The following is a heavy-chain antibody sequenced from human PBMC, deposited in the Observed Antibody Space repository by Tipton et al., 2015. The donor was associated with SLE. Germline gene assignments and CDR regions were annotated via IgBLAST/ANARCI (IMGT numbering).Heavy chain of an antibody. Sequence: SLRLSCVASGFTFTRYTMNWVRQVPGRGPEWIANIRNDEDAMFYGDSMKGRIIISRDDATSSLFLQMNSLRVEDTAVDFCAKDQWWWYYWGQGMLVTVSS. CDR2: IRNDEDAM. V-gene: IGHV3-48*01. CDR1: GFTFTRYT. J-gene: IGHJ4*02. D-gene: IGHD2-15*01. CDR3: AKDQWWWYY.